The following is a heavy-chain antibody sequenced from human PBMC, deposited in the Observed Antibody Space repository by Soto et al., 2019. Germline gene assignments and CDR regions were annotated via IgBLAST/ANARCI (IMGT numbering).Heavy chain of an antibody. J-gene: IGHJ4*02. D-gene: IGHD3-9*01. CDR3: ARDSPSRYDILTGPPDY. V-gene: IGHV4-34*01. CDR2: INHAGTT. CDR1: GEYFSANY. Sequence: PSETLSLTCDISGEYFSANYWSWIRQTPGKGLEWLGEINHAGTTDYNPSVEDRIIISVDTSKNQFSLKLTSVTAADTAVYYCARDSPSRYDILTGPPDYWGQGTLVTVSS.